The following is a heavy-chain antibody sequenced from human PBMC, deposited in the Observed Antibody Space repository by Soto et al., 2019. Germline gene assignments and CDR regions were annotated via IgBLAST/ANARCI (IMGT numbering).Heavy chain of an antibody. CDR1: GYSFTSYW. CDR3: ARQFPSQDYYDSSGYYAL. CDR2: IYPGDSDT. Sequence: GESLKISCKGSGYSFTSYWIGWVRQMPGKGLEWMGIIYPGDSDTRYSPSFQGQVTISADKSISTAYLQWSSLKASDTAMYYCARQFPSQDYYDSSGYYALWGQGTLVTVSS. J-gene: IGHJ4*02. D-gene: IGHD3-22*01. V-gene: IGHV5-51*01.